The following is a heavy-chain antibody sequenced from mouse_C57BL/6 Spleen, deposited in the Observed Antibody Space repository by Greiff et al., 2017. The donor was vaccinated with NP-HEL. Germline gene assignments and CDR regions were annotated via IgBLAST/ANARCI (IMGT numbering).Heavy chain of an antibody. Sequence: EVKVIESGGGLVKPGGSLKLSCAASGFTFSSYAMSWVRQTPEKRLEWVATISDGGSYTYYPDNVKGRFTISRDNAKNNLYLQMSHLKSEDTAMYYCARDQTGTRFAYWGQGTLVTVSA. D-gene: IGHD4-1*01. V-gene: IGHV5-4*01. CDR3: ARDQTGTRFAY. CDR1: GFTFSSYA. CDR2: ISDGGSYT. J-gene: IGHJ3*01.